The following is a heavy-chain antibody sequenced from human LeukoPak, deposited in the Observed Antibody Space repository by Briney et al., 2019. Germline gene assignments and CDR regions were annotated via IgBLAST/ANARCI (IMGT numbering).Heavy chain of an antibody. CDR3: ARSTRSNYGMDI. CDR2: MNPNSGTT. CDR1: GYTFTSYD. V-gene: IGHV1-8*01. D-gene: IGHD1-26*01. Sequence: ASVRVSCKASGYTFTSYDFNWVRQAPGQGPEWIGWMNPNSGTTGYAQKFQGRVTMTRDTSISTAYMDLSSLRSEDTAVYYCARSTRSNYGMDIWCQGTTVTAS. J-gene: IGHJ6*01.